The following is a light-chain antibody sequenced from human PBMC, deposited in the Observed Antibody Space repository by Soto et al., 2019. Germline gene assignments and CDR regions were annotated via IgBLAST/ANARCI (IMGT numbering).Light chain of an antibody. CDR2: AAS. CDR1: QVVSASY. Sequence: PWERSTLSCSAIQVVSASYLAWYQHKPGQAPRLLIYAASSRATGIPDRFSGSGSGTDFTLTVSRLEPEDFAVYYCQQYGNSPAITFGQGTRLEIK. CDR3: QQYGNSPAIT. J-gene: IGKJ5*01. V-gene: IGKV3-20*01.